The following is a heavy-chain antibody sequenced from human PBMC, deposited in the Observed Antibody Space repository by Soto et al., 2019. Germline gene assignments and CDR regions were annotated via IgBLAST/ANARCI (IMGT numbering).Heavy chain of an antibody. J-gene: IGHJ6*03. CDR2: IYYSGST. D-gene: IGHD5-12*01. V-gene: IGHV4-59*08. CDR1: GGSISSYY. CDR3: ASSTISYYYYMDV. Sequence: PSETLSLTCTVSGGSISSYYWSWIRQPPGNGLEWIGYIYYSGSTNYNPSLKSRVTISVDTSKNQFSLKLSSVTAAYTAVYYCASSTISYYYYMDVWGKGTTVTVSS.